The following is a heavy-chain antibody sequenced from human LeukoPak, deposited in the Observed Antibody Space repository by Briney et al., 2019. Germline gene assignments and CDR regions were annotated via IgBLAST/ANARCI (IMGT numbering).Heavy chain of an antibody. Sequence: PGRSLRLSCAASGFTFSSYGMHWVRQAPGKGLEWVAVISYDGSNKYYADSVKGRFTISRDNSKHTLYLQMNSLRAEDTAVYYCAKDGAIAVAGPPHYWGQGTLVTVSS. J-gene: IGHJ4*02. CDR2: ISYDGSNK. D-gene: IGHD6-19*01. CDR3: AKDGAIAVAGPPHY. V-gene: IGHV3-30*18. CDR1: GFTFSSYG.